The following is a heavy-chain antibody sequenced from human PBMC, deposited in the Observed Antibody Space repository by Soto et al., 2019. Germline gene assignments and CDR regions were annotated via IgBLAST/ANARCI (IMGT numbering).Heavy chain of an antibody. CDR1: GGSISRYY. CDR2: MHYSGNT. J-gene: IGHJ4*02. Sequence: QVQLQESGPGLVKPSETLSLTCSVSGGSISRYYCSWVRQPPGKGLEGLGHMHYSGNTRYNPSLKSRATVSLDTSKNLFSLKLSSVTAADTAVYYCATSTGWPGFDFWGQGTLATVSS. D-gene: IGHD2-8*02. V-gene: IGHV4-59*08. CDR3: ATSTGWPGFDF.